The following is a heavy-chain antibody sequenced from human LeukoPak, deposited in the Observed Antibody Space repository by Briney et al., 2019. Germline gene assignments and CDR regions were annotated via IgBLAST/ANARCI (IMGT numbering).Heavy chain of an antibody. D-gene: IGHD3-3*01. CDR3: ARDLFRYTIFGVVTNFPSAFDI. V-gene: IGHV1-18*01. J-gene: IGHJ3*02. CDR2: ISAYNGNT. Sequence: ASVKVSCKASGYTFPSYGISWVRQAPGPGLERMGWISAYNGNTNYAQKLQGRVTMTTDTSTSTAYMELRSLRSADTAVYYCARDLFRYTIFGVVTNFPSAFDIWGQGTMVTVSS. CDR1: GYTFPSYG.